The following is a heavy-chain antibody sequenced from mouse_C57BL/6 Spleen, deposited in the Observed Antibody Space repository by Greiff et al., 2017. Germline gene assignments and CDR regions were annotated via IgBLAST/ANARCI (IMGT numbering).Heavy chain of an antibody. CDR3: ARHGGNYDYAMDY. J-gene: IGHJ4*01. V-gene: IGHV2-6-1*01. Sequence: VKVVESGPGLVAPSQSLSITCTVSGFSLTSYGVHWVRQPPGKGLEWLVVIWSDGSTTYNSALKSRLSISKDNSKSQVFLKMNSLQTDDTAMYYCARHGGNYDYAMDYWGQGTSVTVSS. CDR2: IWSDGST. D-gene: IGHD2-1*01. CDR1: GFSLTSYG.